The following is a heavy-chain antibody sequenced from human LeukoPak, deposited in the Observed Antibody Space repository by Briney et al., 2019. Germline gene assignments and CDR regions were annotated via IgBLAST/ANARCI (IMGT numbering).Heavy chain of an antibody. D-gene: IGHD3-22*01. CDR1: GFTFDDYA. Sequence: GGSLRLSCAASGFTFDDYAMHRVRQAPGKGLEWVSGISWNSGSIGYADSVKGRFTISRDNAKNSLYLQMNSLRAEDTALYYCARDHPYYYDSSGYYNWGQGTLVTVSS. V-gene: IGHV3-9*01. CDR3: ARDHPYYYDSSGYYN. CDR2: ISWNSGSI. J-gene: IGHJ4*02.